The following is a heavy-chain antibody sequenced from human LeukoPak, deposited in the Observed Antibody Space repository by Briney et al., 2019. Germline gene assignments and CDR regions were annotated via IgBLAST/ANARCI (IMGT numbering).Heavy chain of an antibody. CDR1: DYTFTSYG. Sequence: ASVKVSCKASDYTFTSYGISWVRQAPGQGLEWMGWISAYNGNTNYSQKLQGRVTMTTDTSTSTAYMELRSLGSDDTAVYYCARGAYYYDSSGYYYGREDLIPSFDYWGQGTLVTVSS. J-gene: IGHJ4*02. D-gene: IGHD3-22*01. CDR3: ARGAYYYDSSGYYYGREDLIPSFDY. CDR2: ISAYNGNT. V-gene: IGHV1-18*01.